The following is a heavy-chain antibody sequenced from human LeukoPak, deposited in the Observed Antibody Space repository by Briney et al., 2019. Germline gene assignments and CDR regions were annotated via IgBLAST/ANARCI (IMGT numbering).Heavy chain of an antibody. Sequence: EASVKVSCKASGYTFTSYSINWVRQAPGQGLEWMGWINPNSGDTNYAQKFQGWVTMTRDTSISTAYMELSRPRSDDMAVYFCASVIAASGTRNWYFDLWGRGTLVTVSS. D-gene: IGHD6-13*01. CDR3: ASVIAASGTRNWYFDL. J-gene: IGHJ2*01. CDR2: INPNSGDT. CDR1: GYTFTSYS. V-gene: IGHV1-2*04.